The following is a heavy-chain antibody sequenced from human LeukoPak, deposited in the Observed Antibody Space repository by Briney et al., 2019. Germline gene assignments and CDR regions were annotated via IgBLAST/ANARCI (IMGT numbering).Heavy chain of an antibody. CDR1: GFSFSTLG. CDR2: IWNDGSKK. V-gene: IGHV3-33*08. D-gene: IGHD3-16*01. J-gene: IGHJ4*02. CDR3: GRDSLGGDY. Sequence: GRSLRLACAASGFSFSTLGMHWDRRAPGQGLEWVAVIWNDGSKKFYAESVKGRFTISRDNSQNTLYLQMNRLRAEDTAVYYCGRDSLGGDYWGQGTLVTVSS.